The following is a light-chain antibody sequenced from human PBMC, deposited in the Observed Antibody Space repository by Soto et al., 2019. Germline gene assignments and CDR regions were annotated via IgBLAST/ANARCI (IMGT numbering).Light chain of an antibody. CDR3: QQSFGVPIT. J-gene: IGKJ5*01. V-gene: IGKV2-28*01. Sequence: DIVMTQSPLSLPVTPGEPASISCRSSQSLLHSNGYNYLDWYLQKPGQSPQLLIFGASTLQSGVPSRFSGSGSGTDFNFTITSLQPEDFATYYCQQSFGVPITFGHGTRLEIK. CDR1: QSLLHSNGYNY. CDR2: GAS.